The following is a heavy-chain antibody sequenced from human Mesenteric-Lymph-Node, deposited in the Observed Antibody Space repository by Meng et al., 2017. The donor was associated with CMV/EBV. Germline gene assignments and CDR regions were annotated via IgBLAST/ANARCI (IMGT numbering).Heavy chain of an antibody. V-gene: IGHV4-59*01. CDR1: GGSISSNY. CDR3: ARDNYVPGDYYHGMDV. D-gene: IGHD1-7*01. CDR2: ASYNGRT. Sequence: GSLRLSCTVSGGSISSNYWSWIRQPPGKGLEWIGYASYNGRTNYNPSLKSRVTISVDTSKNQLSLKVSSVTAADTAVYFCARDNYVPGDYYHGMDVWGQGTTVTVSS. J-gene: IGHJ6*02.